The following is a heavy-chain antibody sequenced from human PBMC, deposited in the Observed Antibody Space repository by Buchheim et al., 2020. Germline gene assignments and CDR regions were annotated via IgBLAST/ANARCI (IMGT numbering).Heavy chain of an antibody. V-gene: IGHV3-7*03. J-gene: IGHJ5*02. D-gene: IGHD3-10*01. CDR2: VKHDGSEQ. CDR1: GFTFSTYW. Sequence: EVQLVESGGGLVQPGGSLRLSCAASGFTFSTYWMTWVRQAPGKGLEWVANVKHDGSEQHYVESVKGRFTISRDNAKNSLYLQMNSLRVEDTAVYYCARGRYYGPWGQGTL. CDR3: ARGRYYGP.